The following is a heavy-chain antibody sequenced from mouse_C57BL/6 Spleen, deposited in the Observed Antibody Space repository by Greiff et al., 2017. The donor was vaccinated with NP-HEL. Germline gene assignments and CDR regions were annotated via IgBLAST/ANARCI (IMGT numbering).Heavy chain of an antibody. V-gene: IGHV1-54*01. CDR3: ARGDGYYFYAMDY. Sequence: VKLMESGAELVRPGTSVKVSCKASGYAFTNYLIEWVKQRPGQGLEWIGVINPGSGGTNYNEKFKGKATLTADKSSSTAYMQLSSLTSEDSAVYFCARGDGYYFYAMDYWGQGTSVTVSS. CDR1: GYAFTNYL. CDR2: INPGSGGT. D-gene: IGHD2-3*01. J-gene: IGHJ4*01.